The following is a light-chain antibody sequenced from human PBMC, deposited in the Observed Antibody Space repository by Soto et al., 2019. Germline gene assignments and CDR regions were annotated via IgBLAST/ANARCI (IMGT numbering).Light chain of an antibody. Sequence: QSALTQPASVSGSPVQAITISCTGTSSDVGSYNLVSWYQQHPGKAPKLMIYEVSKRPSGVSNRFSGSKSGNTASLTISGLQAEDEADYYCCSYAGSSTFHAFGTGTKVTVL. CDR1: SSDVGSYNL. J-gene: IGLJ1*01. CDR3: CSYAGSSTFHA. V-gene: IGLV2-23*02. CDR2: EVS.